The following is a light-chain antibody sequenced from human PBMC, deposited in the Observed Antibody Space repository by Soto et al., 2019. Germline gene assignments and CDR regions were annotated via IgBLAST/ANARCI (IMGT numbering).Light chain of an antibody. CDR2: AAY. CDR1: QDVSDY. J-gene: IGKJ5*01. Sequence: DIQLTQSPSFLSASVGDRVTITCRASQDVSDYLAWYQHAPGKAPNLLIYAAYTLQSGVPARFSGSGSGTDFSLTITSLQPEDFATYYCQYLNGAPTITFGQGTRLDMK. V-gene: IGKV1-9*01. CDR3: QYLNGAPTIT.